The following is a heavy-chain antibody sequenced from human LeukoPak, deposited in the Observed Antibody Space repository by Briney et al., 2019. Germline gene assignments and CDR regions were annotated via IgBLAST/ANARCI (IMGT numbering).Heavy chain of an antibody. CDR1: GFTFSSYA. J-gene: IGHJ3*02. CDR2: ISGSGGST. Sequence: SGGSLRLSCAASGFTFSSYAMSWVRQAPGKGLEWVSAISGSGGSTYYADSVKGRFTISRDNSKNTLYLQMNSLRAEDTAVYYCAKDGVAWFGELITENAFDIWGQGTMVTVSS. V-gene: IGHV3-23*01. D-gene: IGHD3-10*01. CDR3: AKDGVAWFGELITENAFDI.